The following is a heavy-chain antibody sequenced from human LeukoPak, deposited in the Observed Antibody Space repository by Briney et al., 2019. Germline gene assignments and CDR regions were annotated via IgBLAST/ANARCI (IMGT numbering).Heavy chain of an antibody. D-gene: IGHD3-10*01. CDR2: ISYDGSNK. J-gene: IGHJ4*02. Sequence: SGGSLRLSCAASGFTFSSYAMHWVRQAPGKGLEWVAVISYDGSNKYYADSVKGRFTISRDNSKNTLYLQMNSLRAEDTAVYYCARDGSYGSGSYYTLPLDYWGQGTLVTVSS. CDR3: ARDGSYGSGSYYTLPLDY. CDR1: GFTFSSYA. V-gene: IGHV3-30*04.